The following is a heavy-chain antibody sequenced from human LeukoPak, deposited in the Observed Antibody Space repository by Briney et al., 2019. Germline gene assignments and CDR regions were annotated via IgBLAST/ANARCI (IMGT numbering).Heavy chain of an antibody. CDR2: ISYDGSNK. V-gene: IGHV3-30*18. Sequence: GRSLRLSCAASGFTFSSYGMHWVRQAPGKGLEWVAVISYDGSNKYYADSVKGRFTISRDNSKNTQYLQMNSLRAEDTAVYYCAKGYCGGDCPFDYWGQGTLVTVSS. CDR3: AKGYCGGDCPFDY. D-gene: IGHD2-21*01. J-gene: IGHJ4*02. CDR1: GFTFSSYG.